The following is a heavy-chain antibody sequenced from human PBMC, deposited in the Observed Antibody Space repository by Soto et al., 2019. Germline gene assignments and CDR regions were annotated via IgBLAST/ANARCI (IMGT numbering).Heavy chain of an antibody. Sequence: GGSLRLSCAASGFTFSSYAMSWVRQAPGKGLEWVSAISGSGGSTYYADSVKGRFTISRDNSKNTLYLQMNSLRAEDTAVYYCAREEVGSDDAHGAFDIWGQGTMVTVSS. J-gene: IGHJ3*02. CDR3: AREEVGSDDAHGAFDI. V-gene: IGHV3-23*01. D-gene: IGHD1-26*01. CDR2: ISGSGGST. CDR1: GFTFSSYA.